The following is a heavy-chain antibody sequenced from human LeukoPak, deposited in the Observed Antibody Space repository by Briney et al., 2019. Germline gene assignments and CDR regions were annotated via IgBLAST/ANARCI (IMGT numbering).Heavy chain of an antibody. CDR1: GGSISSSNW. Sequence: SETLSLTCAVSGGSISSSNWWSWVRQPPGKGLEWIGEIYHSGSTNYNPSLKSRVTISVDKSKNQFSLKLSSVTAADTAVYYCASRRGGGSSWPHFDYWGQGTLVTVSS. V-gene: IGHV4-4*02. CDR3: ASRRGGGSSWPHFDY. J-gene: IGHJ4*02. D-gene: IGHD6-13*01. CDR2: IYHSGST.